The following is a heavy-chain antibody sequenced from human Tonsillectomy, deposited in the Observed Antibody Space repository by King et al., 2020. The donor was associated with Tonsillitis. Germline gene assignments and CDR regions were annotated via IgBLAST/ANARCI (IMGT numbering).Heavy chain of an antibody. D-gene: IGHD6-13*01. CDR3: AKDDSSWYEVSLDY. CDR1: GFTFSSYA. CDR2: ISGSGGIT. J-gene: IGHJ4*02. Sequence: VQLVESGGGLVQPGGSLRLSCAASGFTFSSYAMSWVRQAPGKGLEWVSGISGSGGITQYAVSVKGRFTISRDNSKHTLYLQMNSLRVEDTAVYYCAKDDSSWYEVSLDYWGQGTLVTVSS. V-gene: IGHV3-23*04.